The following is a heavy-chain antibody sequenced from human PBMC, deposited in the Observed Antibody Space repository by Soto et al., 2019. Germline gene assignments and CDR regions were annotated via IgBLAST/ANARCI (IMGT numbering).Heavy chain of an antibody. D-gene: IGHD6-6*01. CDR1: GGAFSSYT. CDR2: IIPSGGST. V-gene: IGHV1-46*03. CDR3: ASGEYSSSSFDY. J-gene: IGHJ4*02. Sequence: GASVKVSCKASGGAFSSYTISWVRQAPGQGLEWMGRIIPSGGSTSYAQKFQGRVTMTRDTSTSTVYMELSSLRSEDTAVYYCASGEYSSSSFDYWGQGTLVTVSS.